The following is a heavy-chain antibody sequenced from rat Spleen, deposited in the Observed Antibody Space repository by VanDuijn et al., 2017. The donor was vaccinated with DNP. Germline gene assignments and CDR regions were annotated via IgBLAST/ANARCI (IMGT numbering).Heavy chain of an antibody. J-gene: IGHJ2*01. CDR1: GFTFSDYN. CDR3: ARYSLRSFDY. Sequence: EVQLVESGGGLVQPGGSLKLSCAASGFTFSDYNMAWVRQAPKKGVAWVATIRYDGSSTYHRDSVKGRFTISRDNAKSTLYLQMDSLRSEDSATYYCARYSLRSFDYWGQGVMVTVSS. V-gene: IGHV5-7*01. D-gene: IGHD1-11*01. CDR2: IRYDGSST.